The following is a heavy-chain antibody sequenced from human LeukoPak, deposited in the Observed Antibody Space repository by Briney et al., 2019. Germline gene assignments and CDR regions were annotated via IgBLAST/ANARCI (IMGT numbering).Heavy chain of an antibody. CDR1: GFTFSTYA. Sequence: GGSLRLSCAASGFTFSTYAMSWVRQAPGKGLEWVSVISDSGAITLCADSVKGRFTISRDNSKNTLYLQLNSLRAEDTAVYYCAKDGGRGSIYGTLFDYWGQGTLVTVSS. CDR3: AKDGGRGSIYGTLFDY. J-gene: IGHJ4*02. V-gene: IGHV3-23*01. D-gene: IGHD3-10*01. CDR2: ISDSGAIT.